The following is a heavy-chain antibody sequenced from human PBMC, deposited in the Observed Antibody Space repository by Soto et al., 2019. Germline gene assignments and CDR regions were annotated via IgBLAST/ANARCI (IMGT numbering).Heavy chain of an antibody. CDR2: IIPIFGTA. CDR1: GGTFSSYA. V-gene: IGHV1-69*12. Sequence: QVQLVQSGAEVKKPGSSVKVSCKASGGTFSSYAISWVRQAPGQGLEWMGGIIPIFGTANYAQKFQGRVTITADESTSTAYMELSSLRSEDTAVYYCASEGYCSGGSCDNMDVWGQGTTVTVSS. J-gene: IGHJ6*02. CDR3: ASEGYCSGGSCDNMDV. D-gene: IGHD2-15*01.